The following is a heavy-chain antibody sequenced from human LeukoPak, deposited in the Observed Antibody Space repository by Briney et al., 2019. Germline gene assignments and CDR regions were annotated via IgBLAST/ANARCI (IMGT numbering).Heavy chain of an antibody. CDR2: ISGSGGST. J-gene: IGHJ3*02. CDR3: AKTIAAATHDAFDI. V-gene: IGHV3-23*01. D-gene: IGHD6-13*01. Sequence: PGGSLRLSCAASGFTFSSYAXXXVXXXPXXXXXXXXAISGSGGSTYYADSVKGRFTISRDNSKNTLYLQMNSLRAEDTAVYYCAKTIAAATHDAFDIWGQGTMVTVSS. CDR1: GFTFSSYA.